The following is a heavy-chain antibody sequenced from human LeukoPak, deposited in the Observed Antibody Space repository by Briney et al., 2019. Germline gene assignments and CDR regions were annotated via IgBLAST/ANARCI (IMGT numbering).Heavy chain of an antibody. D-gene: IGHD1-26*01. Sequence: GGSLRLSCAASGFTFSSYAMSWVRQAPGKGLEWVSAISGSGAMTYYADSVKGRFTVSRDNSNNRLYLQMSGLTAADTAVYYCAKDRSIGTYYTFDHWGQGTLVTVSS. V-gene: IGHV3-23*01. J-gene: IGHJ4*02. CDR3: AKDRSIGTYYTFDH. CDR2: ISGSGAMT. CDR1: GFTFSSYA.